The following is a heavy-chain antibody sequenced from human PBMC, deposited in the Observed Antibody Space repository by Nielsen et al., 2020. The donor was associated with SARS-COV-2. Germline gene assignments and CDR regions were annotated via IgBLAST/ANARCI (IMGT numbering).Heavy chain of an antibody. D-gene: IGHD6-19*01. CDR1: GFSFDDYA. CDR3: VRGAVSGTSSLDQ. CDR2: VNWNGGTR. J-gene: IGHJ4*02. Sequence: GESLKISCAASGFSFDDYAMSWVRQGPGKGLEWVAGVNWNGGTRFYADSVKGRFSISRDSSKNTLDLQLHSLRHEDTAVYYCVRGAVSGTSSLDQWGQGTLVTVSS. V-gene: IGHV3-20*04.